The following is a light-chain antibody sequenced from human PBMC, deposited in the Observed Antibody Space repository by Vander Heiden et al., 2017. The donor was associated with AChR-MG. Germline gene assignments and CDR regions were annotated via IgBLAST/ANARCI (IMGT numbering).Light chain of an antibody. Sequence: IVLTQSPATLSVSPGERATLSCRASQTIAWNLAWYQQKPGQAPRLLIYGASTRATGIPDRFSGSGYGTEFTLTISSRQSEDFAVYYCQQYKEWPPVTFGQRTKVEIK. CDR2: GAS. CDR3: QQYKEWPPVT. V-gene: IGKV3-15*01. J-gene: IGKJ1*01. CDR1: QTIAWN.